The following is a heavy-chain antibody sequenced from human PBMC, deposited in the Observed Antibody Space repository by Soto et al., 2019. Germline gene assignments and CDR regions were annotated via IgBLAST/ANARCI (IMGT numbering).Heavy chain of an antibody. J-gene: IGHJ6*01. CDR3: ASQIAEAGTHLYFYGLDA. Sequence: EVRLVESGGGLVQPGGSLRLSCAASGFTFRNYWMHWVRQVPGKGLVWVSRIDSDGSETNYADSVKGRFTISRDNPKNTVYLQMNSLRTEDTAVYYCASQIAEAGTHLYFYGLDAWGQGTTVTVSS. V-gene: IGHV3-74*01. CDR1: GFTFRNYW. CDR2: IDSDGSET. D-gene: IGHD6-19*01.